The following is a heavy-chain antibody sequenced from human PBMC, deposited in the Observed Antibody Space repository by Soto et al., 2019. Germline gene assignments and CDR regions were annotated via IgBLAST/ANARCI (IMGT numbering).Heavy chain of an antibody. CDR1: GFTFSSYW. CDR2: INSDGSST. V-gene: IGHV3-74*01. CDR3: AGPRGYSGYDLDY. Sequence: GGSLRLSCAASGFTFSSYWMLWVRQAPGKGLVWVSRINSDGSSTSYADSVKGRFTISRDNAKNTLYLQMNSLRAEDTAVYYCAGPRGYSGYDLDYWGQGTLVTVSS. J-gene: IGHJ4*02. D-gene: IGHD5-12*01.